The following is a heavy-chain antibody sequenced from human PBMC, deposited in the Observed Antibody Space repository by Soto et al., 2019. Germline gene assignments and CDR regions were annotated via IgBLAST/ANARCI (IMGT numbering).Heavy chain of an antibody. CDR1: GVSISRYY. V-gene: IGHV4-59*01. J-gene: IGHJ4*02. CDR3: ARDASGYCSGGSCYAFDH. D-gene: IGHD2-15*01. CDR2: IDYSGST. Sequence: SETLSLTCTVSGVSISRYYWSWIRQPPGKGLEWIGYIDYSGSTKYNPSLKSRVTMSVDTSKNLFSLKLSSVTTADAAVYYCARDASGYCSGGSCYAFDHWGQGTLVTVSS.